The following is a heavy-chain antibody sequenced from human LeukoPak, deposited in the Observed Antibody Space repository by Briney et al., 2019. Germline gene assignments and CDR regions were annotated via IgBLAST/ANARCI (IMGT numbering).Heavy chain of an antibody. D-gene: IGHD6-13*01. CDR2: IWSDGSNK. CDR3: ARGALIAAAGTGEKSNWFDP. CDR1: GFTFSSYG. J-gene: IGHJ5*02. V-gene: IGHV3-33*01. Sequence: PGRSLRLSCAASGFTFSSYGMHWVRQAPGKGLEWVAVIWSDGSNKYHADSVKGRFTISRDNSKNTLYLQMNSLRVEDTAVYYCARGALIAAAGTGEKSNWFDPWGQGTLVTVSS.